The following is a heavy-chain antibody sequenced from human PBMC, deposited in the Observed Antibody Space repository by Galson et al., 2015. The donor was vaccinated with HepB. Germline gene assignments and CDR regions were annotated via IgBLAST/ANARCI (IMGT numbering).Heavy chain of an antibody. CDR3: ARERCSGGSCFGMDV. Sequence: QSGAEVKKPGESLKISCKGSGYSFATYWIAWVRQMPGKGLEWMGIIYPSDSDTRYSPSFQGQVTISADKSLNTAYLQWSSLRASDTAMYYCARERCSGGSCFGMDVWAQGTTVTVSS. D-gene: IGHD2-15*01. J-gene: IGHJ6*02. CDR2: IYPSDSDT. V-gene: IGHV5-51*01. CDR1: GYSFATYW.